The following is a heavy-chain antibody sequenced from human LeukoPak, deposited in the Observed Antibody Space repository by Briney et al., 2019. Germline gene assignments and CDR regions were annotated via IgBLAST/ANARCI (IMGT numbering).Heavy chain of an antibody. V-gene: IGHV3-48*01. D-gene: IGHD2-2*01. J-gene: IGHJ4*02. CDR2: ISSSSSTI. CDR1: GFTFSSYS. Sequence: GGSLRLSCAASGFTFSSYSMNWVRQAPGKGLEWVSYISSSSSTIYYADSMKGRFTISRDNAKNSLYLQMNSLRAEDTAVYYCARDSTVVAMYYWGQGTLVTVSS. CDR3: ARDSTVVAMYY.